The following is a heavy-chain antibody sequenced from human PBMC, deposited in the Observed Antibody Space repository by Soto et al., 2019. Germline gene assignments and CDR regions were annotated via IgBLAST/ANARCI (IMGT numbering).Heavy chain of an antibody. CDR3: ARVSRYCTSISCPPCFDY. CDR2: IYHTGST. V-gene: IGHV4-30-2*01. J-gene: IGHJ4*02. Sequence: PSETLYLTCVFSCDSMIRVGYSWGWILQPPGKGLEWIGHIYHTGSTYYNPYLETRVTISGDMSKNQFSLKLTSVTAADTAVHYCARVSRYCTSISCPPCFDYWGQGILVTVSS. D-gene: IGHD2-2*01. CDR1: CDSMIRVGYS.